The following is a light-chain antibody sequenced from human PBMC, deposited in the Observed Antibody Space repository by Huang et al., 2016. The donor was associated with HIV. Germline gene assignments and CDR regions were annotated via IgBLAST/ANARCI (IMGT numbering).Light chain of an antibody. J-gene: IGKJ1*01. CDR3: QQYNNWPWT. CDR1: QSVSSN. CDR2: GAS. Sequence: EIVMTQSPGTLSESPGERVTLSCRASQSVSSNLGWYQQKTGQAPRLLSYGASTRAPGIPVRFSGSGSGTDFTLTISSLQSEDCAVYYCQQYNNWPWTFGQGTKVEI. V-gene: IGKV3D-15*01.